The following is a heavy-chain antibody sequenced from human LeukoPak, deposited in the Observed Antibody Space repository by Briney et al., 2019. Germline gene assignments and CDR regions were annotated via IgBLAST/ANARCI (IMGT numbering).Heavy chain of an antibody. CDR3: ARERLVRGVMTYYYYGMDV. CDR2: INHSGST. Sequence: SETLSLTCAVYGGSFSGYYWSWIRQPPGKGLEWIGEINHSGSTNYNPSLKSRVTISVDTSKNQFSLKLSSVAAADTAVYYCARERLVRGVMTYYYYGMDVWGQGTTVTVSS. D-gene: IGHD3-10*01. CDR1: GGSFSGYY. V-gene: IGHV4-34*01. J-gene: IGHJ6*02.